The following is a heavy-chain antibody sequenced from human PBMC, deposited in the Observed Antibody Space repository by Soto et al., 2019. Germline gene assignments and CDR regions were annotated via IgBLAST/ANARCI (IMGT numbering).Heavy chain of an antibody. D-gene: IGHD1-7*01. Sequence: QVQLVQSGAEVKKPGASVKVSCKASGYTFTSYGISWVRQAPGQGLEWMGWISAYNGNTNYAQKLQGRVTMTTDTSTSTAYMELRSLRSDDTAVYYCARDQDNWNFPSLYYYYYGMDVWGQGTTVTVSS. CDR3: ARDQDNWNFPSLYYYYYGMDV. CDR2: ISAYNGNT. CDR1: GYTFTSYG. J-gene: IGHJ6*02. V-gene: IGHV1-18*01.